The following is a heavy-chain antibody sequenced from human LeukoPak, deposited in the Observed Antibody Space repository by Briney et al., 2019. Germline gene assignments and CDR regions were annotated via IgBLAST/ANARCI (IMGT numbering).Heavy chain of an antibody. CDR3: AKGGNGYCSGGSCYWRYYFDY. J-gene: IGHJ4*02. D-gene: IGHD2-15*01. Sequence: GGSLRLSCAASGFTFSNYAMSWVRQAPGKGLEWVSAISSSADRTYYADSVKGRFTISRDDSRNTVYLQMNSLRAEDTALYYCAKGGNGYCSGGSCYWRYYFDYWGQGTLVTVSS. CDR2: ISSSADRT. V-gene: IGHV3-23*01. CDR1: GFTFSNYA.